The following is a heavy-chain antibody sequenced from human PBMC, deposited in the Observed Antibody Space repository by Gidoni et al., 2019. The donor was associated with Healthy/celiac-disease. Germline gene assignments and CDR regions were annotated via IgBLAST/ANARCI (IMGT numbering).Heavy chain of an antibody. Sequence: EVQLVESGGGLVQPGGSLRLSCAASGFTVSSNYMSWVRQAPGKGLEWVSVIYSGVSTYYADSVKGRFTISRDNSKNTLYLQMNSLRAEDTAVYYCAAPKPLNIVVVPAAAHYYYGMDVWGQGTTVTVSS. CDR1: GFTVSSNY. CDR2: IYSGVST. J-gene: IGHJ6*02. CDR3: AAPKPLNIVVVPAAAHYYYGMDV. D-gene: IGHD2-2*01. V-gene: IGHV3-66*02.